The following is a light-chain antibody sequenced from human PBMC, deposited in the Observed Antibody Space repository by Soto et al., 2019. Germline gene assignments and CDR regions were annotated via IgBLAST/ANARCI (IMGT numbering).Light chain of an antibody. CDR1: QDIGAY. V-gene: IGKV1-39*01. Sequence: DLQMTQSPSSLSASIGDRVTISCRASQDIGAYVNWYQHKQGKAPRVLMYAASNLKSGVPPRFSGSGVGRDFTLTISDLQPKDFATYYCQHSYSTRTFGQGTKVERK. CDR2: AAS. J-gene: IGKJ1*01. CDR3: QHSYSTRT.